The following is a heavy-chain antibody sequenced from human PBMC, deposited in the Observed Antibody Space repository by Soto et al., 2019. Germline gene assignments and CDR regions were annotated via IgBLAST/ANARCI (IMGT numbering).Heavy chain of an antibody. V-gene: IGHV1-69*12. D-gene: IGHD3-3*02. CDR2: IMPVFPTP. Sequence: QVQLVQSGAEVKKPGSSVKVSCKTSGGTFRTSAISWVRQAPGQGLEWMGGIMPVFPTPDYAQKFHGRVTITADESTGTAYMELSSLRSKDTAVYYCARDKDRQQLGGNYYYIMDVWGQGTTVTVSS. J-gene: IGHJ6*01. CDR3: ARDKDRQQLGGNYYYIMDV. CDR1: GGTFRTSA.